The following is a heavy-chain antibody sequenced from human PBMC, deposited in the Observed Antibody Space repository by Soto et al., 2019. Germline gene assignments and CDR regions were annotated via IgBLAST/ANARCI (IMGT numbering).Heavy chain of an antibody. V-gene: IGHV1-3*01. CDR2: INAGNGNT. J-gene: IGHJ4*02. Sequence: GASVKVSCKASGYTFTSYAMHWVRQAPGQRLEWMGWINAGNGNTKYSQKFQGRVTITRDTSASTAYMELSSLRSEDTAVYYCAXEGITMVRGVIIGPLGYWGQGTLVSVSS. CDR1: GYTFTSYA. CDR3: AXEGITMVRGVIIGPLGY. D-gene: IGHD3-10*01.